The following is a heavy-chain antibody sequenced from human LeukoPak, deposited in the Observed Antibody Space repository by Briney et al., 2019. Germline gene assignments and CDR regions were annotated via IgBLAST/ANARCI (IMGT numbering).Heavy chain of an antibody. J-gene: IGHJ4*02. D-gene: IGHD6-13*01. CDR3: ARRERYSSSWYNLDY. CDR2: IYPSDSYT. Sequence: GESLKISCKGSGYSFTSYWIGWVRQMPGKGLEWMGIIYPSDSYTNYSPSFQGHVTISADKSISTAYLQWSSLKASDTAMYYCARRERYSSSWYNLDYWGQGTLVTVSS. CDR1: GYSFTSYW. V-gene: IGHV5-10-1*01.